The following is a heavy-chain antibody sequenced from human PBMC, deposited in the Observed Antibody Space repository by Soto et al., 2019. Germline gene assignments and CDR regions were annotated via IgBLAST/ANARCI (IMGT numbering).Heavy chain of an antibody. J-gene: IGHJ5*02. D-gene: IGHD1-1*01. CDR2: ISASGGST. CDR3: ARGAEMSSLTTCFDT. CDR1: GFTFSTYA. Sequence: GGSLRLSCAASGFTFSTYAMNWVRQAPGKGLEWVSGISASGGSTYYSDSLKGRCTISSDNAKNSLFLQKDDLSAEDTAMFFCARGAEMSSLTTCFDTWGQGTMVTVSS. V-gene: IGHV3-23*01.